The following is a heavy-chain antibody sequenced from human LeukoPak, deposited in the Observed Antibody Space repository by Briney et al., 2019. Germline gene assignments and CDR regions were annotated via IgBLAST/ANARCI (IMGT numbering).Heavy chain of an antibody. CDR3: ARVIPGYPPWGYFDY. Sequence: SETLSLTCIVSGGSISTRSYYWGWIRQPPGKGPEWIGSMFYSGSTYYNPSLKTRVTISVDTSKNQFSLKLSSVTAADTAVYYCARVIPGYPPWGYFDYWGQGTLVTVSS. CDR1: GGSISTRSYY. D-gene: IGHD3-9*01. CDR2: MFYSGST. V-gene: IGHV4-39*01. J-gene: IGHJ4*02.